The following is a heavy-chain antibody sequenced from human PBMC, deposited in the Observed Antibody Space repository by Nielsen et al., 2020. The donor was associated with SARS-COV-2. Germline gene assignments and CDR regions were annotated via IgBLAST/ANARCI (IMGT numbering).Heavy chain of an antibody. CDR3: AKDPSGWYELFDS. D-gene: IGHD6-19*01. J-gene: IGHJ4*02. CDR1: GFTFRMYT. V-gene: IGHV3-23*01. Sequence: GGSLRLSCAASGFTFRMYTMSWVRQAPGKGLEWVSVISGNGASTYYADSVRGRFTIARDNSKNTLYLQMNSLRVEDTAVYYCAKDPSGWYELFDSWGQGTLVTVSS. CDR2: ISGNGAST.